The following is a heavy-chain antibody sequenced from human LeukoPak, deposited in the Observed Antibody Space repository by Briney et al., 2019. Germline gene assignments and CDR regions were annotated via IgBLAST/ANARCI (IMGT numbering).Heavy chain of an antibody. CDR3: VRGTGY. CDR2: ISSNDANT. Sequence: GGSLRLSSSVSGFTFSTYVRHWVRQAPGQGLEYVSAISSNDANTYYADSVKGRFTISRDNCKNTLYLQMSSLRADDTAVYYCVRGTGYWGQGTLVTVSS. V-gene: IGHV3-64D*06. CDR1: GFTFSTYV. J-gene: IGHJ4*02.